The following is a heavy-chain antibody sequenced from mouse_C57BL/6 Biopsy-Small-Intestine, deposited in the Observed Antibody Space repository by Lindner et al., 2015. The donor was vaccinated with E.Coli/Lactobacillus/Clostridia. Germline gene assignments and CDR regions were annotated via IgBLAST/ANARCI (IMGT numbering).Heavy chain of an antibody. CDR1: GFNIKDYY. V-gene: IGHV14-2*01. J-gene: IGHJ4*01. Sequence: QLQESGARACEARASVKLSCTASGFNIKDYYIHWVKQRTEQGLEWIGRIDPEGGETKYAPKFQGKATVTADTSSNTAYLQLSSLTSEDTAVYYCTRSKRTMDYWGQGTSVTVSS. CDR3: TRSKRTMDY. CDR2: IDPEGGET.